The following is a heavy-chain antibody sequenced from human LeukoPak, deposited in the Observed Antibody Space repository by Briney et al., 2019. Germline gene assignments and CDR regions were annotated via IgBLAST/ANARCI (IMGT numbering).Heavy chain of an antibody. CDR2: IYTNGNT. CDR1: GGSLSSGGYY. J-gene: IGHJ4*02. D-gene: IGHD6-13*01. Sequence: PSQTLSLTCSVSGGSLSSGGYYWTWIRQPAGKGPEWIGRIYTNGNTNYNPSLKSRVTMSVDTSKNQFSLNLSSVTAADTAVYYCARDHPPGIAAAGTDYWGQGTLVTVSS. V-gene: IGHV4-61*02. CDR3: ARDHPPGIAAAGTDY.